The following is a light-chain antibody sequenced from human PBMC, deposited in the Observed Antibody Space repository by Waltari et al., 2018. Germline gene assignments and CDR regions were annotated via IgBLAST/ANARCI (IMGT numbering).Light chain of an antibody. CDR1: SSNIGSNS. V-gene: IGLV1-44*01. Sequence: QSVLTQPPSASGTPGQRVTIFCSGRSSNIGSNSVNWYQQLPGTAPKLLMYGNDQRPSGVPDRFSGANSGTSASLAISGLQSEHDADYYCEARDDSLNGPVFGGGTTLTVL. J-gene: IGLJ2*01. CDR3: EARDDSLNGPV. CDR2: GND.